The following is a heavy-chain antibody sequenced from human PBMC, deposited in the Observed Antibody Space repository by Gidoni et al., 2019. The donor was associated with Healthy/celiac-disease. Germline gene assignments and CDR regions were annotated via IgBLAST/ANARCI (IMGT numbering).Heavy chain of an antibody. Sequence: LEWVGFIRSKAYGGTTEYAASVKGRFTISRDDSKSIAYLQMNSLKTEDTAVYYCTRGSGPHYYYYGMDVWGQGTTVTVSS. CDR3: TRGSGPHYYYYGMDV. V-gene: IGHV3-49*02. J-gene: IGHJ6*02. CDR2: IRSKAYGGTT. D-gene: IGHD3-3*01.